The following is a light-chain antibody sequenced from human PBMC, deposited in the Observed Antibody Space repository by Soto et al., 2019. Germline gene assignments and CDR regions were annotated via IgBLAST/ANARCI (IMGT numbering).Light chain of an antibody. J-gene: IGKJ5*01. CDR2: LGS. CDR1: QSLLHSNGYNY. V-gene: IGKV2-28*01. Sequence: DIVMTQSPLSLPVTPGESASISCRSSQSLLHSNGYNYLDWYLQKPGQSPQLLIYLGSTRASGVPDRFSGSGSGTDFTLKISRVEAEDVGVYYCMQALQTPITFDQGTRLEIK. CDR3: MQALQTPIT.